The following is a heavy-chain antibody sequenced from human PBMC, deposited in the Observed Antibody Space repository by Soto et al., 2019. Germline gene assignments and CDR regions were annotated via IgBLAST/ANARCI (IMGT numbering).Heavy chain of an antibody. D-gene: IGHD1-26*01. V-gene: IGHV1-24*01. CDR3: ATVFGGNYKDYFDK. CDR2: YDPEEHKI. Sequence: ASVKVSCKVSAYILRDLSMHWLRQAPGKGLEWMGGYDPEEHKIVYAQKFQGRVTMTEDTSTDTAYRELSSLRSDETAVYYCATVFGGNYKDYFDKWSQGTLVTVS. CDR1: AYILRDLS. J-gene: IGHJ4*02.